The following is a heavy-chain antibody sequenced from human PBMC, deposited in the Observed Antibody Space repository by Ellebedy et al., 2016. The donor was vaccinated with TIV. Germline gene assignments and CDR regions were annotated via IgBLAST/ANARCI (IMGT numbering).Heavy chain of an antibody. CDR2: ISSSGNK. V-gene: IGHV3-23*01. CDR1: GFSFSNYA. CDR3: AKDMAPGSPTAFDI. D-gene: IGHD3-10*01. Sequence: GESLKISXTVSGFSFSNYAMSWVRQAPKTGLEWVSGISSSGNKYYTDSVKGRFTISKDYSRNTVDLQMNSLRAEDTAVYYCAKDMAPGSPTAFDIWGQGTTV. J-gene: IGHJ3*02.